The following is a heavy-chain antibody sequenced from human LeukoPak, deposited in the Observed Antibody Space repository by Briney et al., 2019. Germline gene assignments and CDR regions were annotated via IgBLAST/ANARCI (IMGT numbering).Heavy chain of an antibody. J-gene: IGHJ4*02. V-gene: IGHV3-23*01. D-gene: IGHD3-10*01. CDR3: AKDLYYFGSGSHDY. CDR1: GFIFSSYA. CDR2: ISGSADIT. Sequence: GGSLRLSCAASGFIFSSYAMSWVRQAPGKGLEWVSGISGSADITDYADSVKGRFTISRDNSENTLYLQMNSLRAEDTAVYYCAKDLYYFGSGSHDYWGQGTLVTVSS.